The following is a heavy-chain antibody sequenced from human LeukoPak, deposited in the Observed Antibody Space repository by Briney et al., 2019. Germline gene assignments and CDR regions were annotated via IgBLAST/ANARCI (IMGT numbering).Heavy chain of an antibody. D-gene: IGHD3-3*01. CDR2: IKSKTDGGTT. CDR3: TTGYYDFWSGCYTN. J-gene: IGHJ4*02. CDR1: GFTFSSAW. Sequence: GGSLRLSCAASGFTFSSAWMSWVRQAPGKGLEWVGRIKSKTDGGTTDYAAPVKGRFTISRDDSKNTLYLQMNSLKTEDTAVYYCTTGYYDFWSGCYTNWGQGTLVTVSS. V-gene: IGHV3-15*01.